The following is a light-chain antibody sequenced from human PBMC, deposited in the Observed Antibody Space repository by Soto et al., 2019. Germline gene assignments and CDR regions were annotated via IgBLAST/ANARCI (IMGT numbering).Light chain of an antibody. CDR2: DAS. V-gene: IGKV3-11*01. Sequence: EIVLTQSPATLSLPPGERATLSCRASQSVSSYLAWYQKKPGQAPRLLIYDASNRATGIPARFSGSGSGTDFTLTISSLEPEDFADYYCQQRSNWPRTFGQGTKLEIK. CDR1: QSVSSY. J-gene: IGKJ2*01. CDR3: QQRSNWPRT.